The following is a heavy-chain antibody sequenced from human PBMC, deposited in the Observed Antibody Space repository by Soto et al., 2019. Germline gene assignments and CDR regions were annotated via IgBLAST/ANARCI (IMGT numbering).Heavy chain of an antibody. D-gene: IGHD2-2*01. CDR2: ISAYNGNT. J-gene: IGHJ5*02. V-gene: IGHV1-18*01. Sequence: ASVKVSCKASGYTFTSYGISWVRQAPGQGLEWMGWISAYNGNTNYAQKLQGRVTMTTDTSTSTAYMELRSLRSDDTAVYYCARATNEYCSSTSCPYSTWGQGTLVTVSS. CDR3: ARATNEYCSSTSCPYST. CDR1: GYTFTSYG.